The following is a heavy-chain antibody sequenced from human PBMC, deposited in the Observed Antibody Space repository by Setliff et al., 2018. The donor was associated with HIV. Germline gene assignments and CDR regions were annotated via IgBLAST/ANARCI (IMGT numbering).Heavy chain of an antibody. CDR2: LNPSGDST. D-gene: IGHD3-10*01. V-gene: IGHV1-46*01. Sequence: ASVKVSCKASGYTLTSYYVHWVRQAPGQGLEWMGILNPSGDSTAYAQKFKGRVTMSRDTSTSTVYMELSRLRSDDTAVYYCARGGYHGFGSYGDYWGQGTLVTVSS. CDR1: GYTLTSYY. J-gene: IGHJ4*02. CDR3: ARGGYHGFGSYGDY.